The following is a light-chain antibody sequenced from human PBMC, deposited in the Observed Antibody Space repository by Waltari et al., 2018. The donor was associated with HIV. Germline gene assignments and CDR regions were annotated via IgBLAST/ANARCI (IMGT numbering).Light chain of an antibody. J-gene: IGKJ1*01. CDR3: QQCATSPWT. CDR1: QSVSANF. Sequence: MVLTQSPGTLSLSPGDRAILSGRASQSVSANFLGWYQQRPGQAPRLLVHGASRRATGTPARFSCGGSGTDFTLIISRLQPEDFAVYYCQQCATSPWTFGQGTTV. V-gene: IGKV3-20*01. CDR2: GAS.